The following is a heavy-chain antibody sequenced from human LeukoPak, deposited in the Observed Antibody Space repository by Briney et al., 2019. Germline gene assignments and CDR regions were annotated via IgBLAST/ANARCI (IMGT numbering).Heavy chain of an antibody. J-gene: IGHJ4*02. V-gene: IGHV3-48*04. Sequence: GGSLRLSCAASGFIFSDYSMNWVRQAPGKGLEWISYIGISSGNTKYADSVKGRFTISGDNAKNSLYLQMNSLRVEDTAVYYCARDHNYAFDNWGQGTLVTVTS. CDR2: IGISSGNT. CDR1: GFIFSDYS. CDR3: ARDHNYAFDN. D-gene: IGHD1-1*01.